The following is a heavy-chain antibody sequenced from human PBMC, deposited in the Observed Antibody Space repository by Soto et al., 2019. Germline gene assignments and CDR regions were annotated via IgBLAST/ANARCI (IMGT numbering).Heavy chain of an antibody. V-gene: IGHV2-5*02. CDR3: VQSRCGGDCLQSYSSHSYYGLDV. Sequence: QITLKESGPXLVKPTQTLTLTCTFSGLSLSTTGVGVGWIRQPPGKALEWLALIYWDDDKRYSPSLKSRLTITKDTSKNQVVLTMTNMDPVDTATYYCVQSRCGGDCLQSYSSHSYYGLDVWGQGTTVTVSS. CDR1: GLSLSTTGVG. D-gene: IGHD2-21*02. CDR2: IYWDDDK. J-gene: IGHJ6*02.